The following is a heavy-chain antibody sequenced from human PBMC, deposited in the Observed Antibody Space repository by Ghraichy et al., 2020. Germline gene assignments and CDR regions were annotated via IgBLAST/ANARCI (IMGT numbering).Heavy chain of an antibody. CDR1: GGSFSGYY. D-gene: IGHD6-13*01. CDR3: ARTLGSSWSMALFDY. CDR2: INHSGST. J-gene: IGHJ4*02. Sequence: SETLSLTCAVYGGSFSGYYWSWIRQPPGKGLEWIGEINHSGSTNYNPSLKSRVTISVDTSKNQFSLKLSSVTAADTAVYYCARTLGSSWSMALFDYWGQGTLVTVSS. V-gene: IGHV4-34*01.